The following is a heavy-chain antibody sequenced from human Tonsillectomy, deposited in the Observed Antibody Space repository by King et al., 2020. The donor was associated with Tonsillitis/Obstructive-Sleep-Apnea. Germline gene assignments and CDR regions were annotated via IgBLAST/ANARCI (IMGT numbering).Heavy chain of an antibody. J-gene: IGHJ5*02. Sequence: VQLVESGGGVVQPGRSLRLSCAASGFTFSSHAMHWVRQAPGKGLEWVATVSYAGGDKFYADSVKGRFTISRDNSNNTLSLQVDSLRPADTAVYYCARDRSGWPPELWFDPWGQGTLVTVSS. D-gene: IGHD3-10*01. V-gene: IGHV3-30*01. CDR1: GFTFSSHA. CDR3: ARDRSGWPPELWFDP. CDR2: VSYAGGDK.